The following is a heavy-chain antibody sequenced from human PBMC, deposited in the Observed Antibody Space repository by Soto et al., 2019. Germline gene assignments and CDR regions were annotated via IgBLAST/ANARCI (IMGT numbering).Heavy chain of an antibody. CDR2: IYTSGTT. CDR1: GRSMSGYY. V-gene: IGHV4-4*07. J-gene: IGHJ4*02. Sequence: SETLSLTCTVAGRSMSGYYWSWIRQPAGERLEWIGRIYTSGTTDFNPSLKGRVTMSVDTSKNQFSLKLTSVTAADTALYYCAREDYYDTGYYVVWGQGTQVTVSS. CDR3: AREDYYDTGYYVV. D-gene: IGHD3-9*01.